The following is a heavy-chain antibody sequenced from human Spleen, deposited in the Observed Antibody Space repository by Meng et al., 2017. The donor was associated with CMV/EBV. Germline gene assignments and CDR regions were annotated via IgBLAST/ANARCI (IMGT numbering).Heavy chain of an antibody. CDR2: ISGSGDRT. Sequence: GESLKISCAASGFTFSGYAMSWVRQAPGKGLEWVSAISGSGDRTYYADSVKGRFTFSRDNSKNTLYLQMNSLRAEDTAVYYCAREGGLCGGDCFPGTITHVHFDYWGQGTLVTVSS. CDR1: GFTFSGYA. D-gene: IGHD2-21*01. J-gene: IGHJ4*02. V-gene: IGHV3-23*01. CDR3: AREGGLCGGDCFPGTITHVHFDY.